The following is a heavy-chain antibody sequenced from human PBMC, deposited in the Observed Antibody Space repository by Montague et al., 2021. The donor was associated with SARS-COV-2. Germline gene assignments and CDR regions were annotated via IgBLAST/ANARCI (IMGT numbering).Heavy chain of an antibody. CDR3: ARGRITIFGVEDYYYGMDV. CDR2: IKQDGSEK. J-gene: IGHJ6*02. V-gene: IGHV3-7*03. Sequence: SLRLSCAASGFTFSSYWMSWVRQAPGKGLEWVANIKQDGSEKYYVDSVKGRFTISRDNAKNSPYLQMNSLRAEDTAVYYCARGRITIFGVEDYYYGMDVWGQGTTVTVSS. D-gene: IGHD3-3*01. CDR1: GFTFSSYW.